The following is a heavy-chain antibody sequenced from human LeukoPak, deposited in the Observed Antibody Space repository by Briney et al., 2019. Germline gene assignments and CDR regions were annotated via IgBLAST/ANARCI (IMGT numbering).Heavy chain of an antibody. CDR3: ASEIVARTYYYMDV. Sequence: SETLSLTCTVSGGSISSYYWSWIRQPAGKGLEWIGRIYTSGSTSYNPSLKSRVTISVDTSKNQFSLKLSSVTAADTAVYYCASEIVARTYYYMDVWGKGTTVTISS. V-gene: IGHV4-4*07. CDR2: IYTSGST. D-gene: IGHD5-12*01. J-gene: IGHJ6*03. CDR1: GGSISSYY.